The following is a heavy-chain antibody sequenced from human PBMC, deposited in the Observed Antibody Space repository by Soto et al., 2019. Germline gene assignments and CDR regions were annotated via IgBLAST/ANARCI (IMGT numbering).Heavy chain of an antibody. CDR2: IVPMFGTT. D-gene: IGHD6-13*01. V-gene: IGHV1-69*01. CDR3: ARDLADVHLWDAFDV. CDR1: GDTFNSYG. Sequence: VQLVQSGPELKKPGSSVKVSCKAPGDTFNSYGISWVRQAPGQGLEWMGGIVPMFGTTNLALKFEDRVTITADEVTTTDYMEIRGLTSEDTAVYYCARDLADVHLWDAFDVWGHGTRVTVSS. J-gene: IGHJ3*01.